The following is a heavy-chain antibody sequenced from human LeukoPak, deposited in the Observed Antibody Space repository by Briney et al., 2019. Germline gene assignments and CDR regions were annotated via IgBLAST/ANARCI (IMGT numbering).Heavy chain of an antibody. CDR2: MNPNSGNT. CDR1: GYTFTSYD. D-gene: IGHD3-9*01. CDR3: ARELKLRYFAGTSTAGMDV. Sequence: ASVKVSCKASGYTFTSYDINWVRQATGQGLEWMGWMNPNSGNTGYAQKFQGRVTITRNTSISTAYMELSSLRSEDTAVYYCARELKLRYFAGTSTAGMDVWGKGTTVTVSS. V-gene: IGHV1-8*03. J-gene: IGHJ6*03.